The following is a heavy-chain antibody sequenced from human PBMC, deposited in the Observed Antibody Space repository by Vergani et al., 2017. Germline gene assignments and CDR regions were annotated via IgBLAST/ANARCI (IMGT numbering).Heavy chain of an antibody. Sequence: EVQLVESGGGLVKPGGSLRLSCAASGFTFSNAWMSWVRQAPGKGLEWVGRIKSKTDGGTTDYAAPVKGRFTISRDDSKNTLYLQMNSLKTEDTAVYYCTTDVAGSSITMIVGLNWFDPWGQGTLVTVSS. V-gene: IGHV3-15*01. CDR1: GFTFSNAW. D-gene: IGHD3-22*01. CDR3: TTDVAGSSITMIVGLNWFDP. J-gene: IGHJ5*02. CDR2: IKSKTDGGTT.